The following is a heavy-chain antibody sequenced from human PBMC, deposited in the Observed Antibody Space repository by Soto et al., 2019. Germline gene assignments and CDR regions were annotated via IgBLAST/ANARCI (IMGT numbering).Heavy chain of an antibody. J-gene: IGHJ3*02. CDR3: TTDIVVVPAADYSDAFDI. CDR1: GFTFSNAW. D-gene: IGHD2-2*01. CDR2: IKSKTDGGTT. V-gene: IGHV3-15*01. Sequence: GGSLRLSCAASGFTFSNAWMSWVRQAPGKGLEWVGRIKSKTDGGTTDYAAPVKGRFTISRDDSKNTLYLQMNSLKTEDTAVYYCTTDIVVVPAADYSDAFDIWGQGTMVTVSS.